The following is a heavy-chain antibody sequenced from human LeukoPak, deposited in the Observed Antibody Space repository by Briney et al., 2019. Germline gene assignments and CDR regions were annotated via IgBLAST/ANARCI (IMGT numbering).Heavy chain of an antibody. CDR1: DYTFTSYG. D-gene: IGHD3-22*01. V-gene: IGHV1-18*01. CDR2: ISAYNGNT. CDR3: ARALGSVVVMSMDTFDI. J-gene: IGHJ3*02. Sequence: VASVKVSCKTSDYTFTSYGNSWVRQAPGQGLEWMGWISAYNGNTNSAQKLQDRVTMTTDTSTSTAYMELRSLRSDDTAVYYCARALGSVVVMSMDTFDIWGQGTMVTVSS.